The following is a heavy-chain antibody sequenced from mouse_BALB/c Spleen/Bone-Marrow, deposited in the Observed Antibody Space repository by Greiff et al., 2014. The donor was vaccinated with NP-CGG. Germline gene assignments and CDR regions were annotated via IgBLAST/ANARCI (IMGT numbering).Heavy chain of an antibody. J-gene: IGHJ4*01. CDR3: ARDRGVQGYAMDY. Sequence: DVQLVESGGGLVKPGGSLKLSCAASGFTFSDFYMYWVRQTPEKRLEWVATISDGGSYIYYPDSVKGRFTISRDDAKNTLYLQMSSLKSEDTAMCYCARDRGVQGYAMDYWGQGTSVTVSS. CDR1: GFTFSDFY. CDR2: ISDGGSYI. V-gene: IGHV5-4*02. D-gene: IGHD2-14*01.